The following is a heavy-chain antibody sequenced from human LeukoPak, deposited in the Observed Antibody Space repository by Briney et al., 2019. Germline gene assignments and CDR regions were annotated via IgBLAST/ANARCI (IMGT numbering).Heavy chain of an antibody. V-gene: IGHV4-39*01. CDR2: IYHSGST. CDR1: GGSISSSTYY. Sequence: SETLSLTYTVSGGSISSSTYYCDWIRQAPGKGLEWIGNIYHSGSTYYNPSLKSRVTISVDTSKNQFSLKLSSLTAADTAGYYCARHPSALHGFHPGRQGPLVTVSS. CDR3: ARHPSALHGFHP. J-gene: IGHJ5*02. D-gene: IGHD3-10*01.